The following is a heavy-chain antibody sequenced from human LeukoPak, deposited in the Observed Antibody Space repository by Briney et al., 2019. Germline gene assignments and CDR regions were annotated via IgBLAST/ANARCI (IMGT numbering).Heavy chain of an antibody. CDR3: ARGILKYLYFDY. J-gene: IGHJ4*02. D-gene: IGHD2-2*01. V-gene: IGHV1-69*05. CDR1: GGTFSSYA. Sequence: GASVKVSCKASGGTFSSYAISWVRQAPGQGLEWMGGIIPIFGTANYAQKFQGRVTITRDKSTSTAYMELSSLRSEDTAVYYCARGILKYLYFDYWGQGTLVTVSS. CDR2: IIPIFGTA.